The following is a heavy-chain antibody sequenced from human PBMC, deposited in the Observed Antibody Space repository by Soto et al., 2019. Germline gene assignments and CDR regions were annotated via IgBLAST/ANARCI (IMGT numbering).Heavy chain of an antibody. J-gene: IGHJ4*02. CDR3: ARDAPPLGY. V-gene: IGHV1-18*01. CDR2: ISAYNGNT. CDR1: GYTFTSYG. Sequence: QVQLVQSGAEVKKPGASVKVSCKASGYTFTSYGIRWVRQAPGQGLEWMGWISAYNGNTNYAQKLQGRVTMTTDTPTRTAYMKLRSLRSDDTYVYYCARDAPPLGYWGQGTLVTVSS. D-gene: IGHD6-6*01.